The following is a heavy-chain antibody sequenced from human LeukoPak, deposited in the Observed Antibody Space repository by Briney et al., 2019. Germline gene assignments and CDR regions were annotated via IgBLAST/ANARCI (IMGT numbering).Heavy chain of an antibody. Sequence: ASVKVSCKAFGYTFTSNYMQWVRQAPGQGPEWMGVISPSGGSTNYAQKFQGRVTITADKSTSTAYMELSSLRSEDTAVYYCARDFASADIVVVPAALSPRVAFDIWGQGTMVTVSS. D-gene: IGHD2-2*01. CDR2: ISPSGGST. CDR3: ARDFASADIVVVPAALSPRVAFDI. CDR1: GYTFTSNY. J-gene: IGHJ3*02. V-gene: IGHV1-46*01.